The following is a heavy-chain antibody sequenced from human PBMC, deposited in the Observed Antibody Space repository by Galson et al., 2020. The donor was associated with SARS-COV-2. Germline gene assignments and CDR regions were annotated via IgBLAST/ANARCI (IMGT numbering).Heavy chain of an antibody. CDR1: GFTFDDYA. CDR3: AKDNFPPGGWAGTIYYYMDV. Sequence: SLKISCAASGFTFDDYAMHWVRQAPGKGLEWVSGISWNSGSIGYADSVKGRFTISRDNAKNSLYLQMNSLRAEDTALYYCAKDNFPPGGWAGTIYYYMDVWGKGTTVTVSS. CDR2: ISWNSGSI. V-gene: IGHV3-9*01. J-gene: IGHJ6*03. D-gene: IGHD1-1*01.